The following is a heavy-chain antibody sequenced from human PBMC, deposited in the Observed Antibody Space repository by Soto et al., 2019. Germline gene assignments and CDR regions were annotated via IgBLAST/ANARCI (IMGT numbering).Heavy chain of an antibody. V-gene: IGHV1-3*01. CDR3: ARDSRYCTNGVCPPLNWFDP. Sequence: GAAVTVSCKSSGYTITSCAMHCVRQAHGQRLEWMGWINAGNGNTKYSQKFQGRVTITRDTSASTAYMELSSLRSEDTAVYYCARDSRYCTNGVCPPLNWFDPWGQATLVTVSP. CDR1: GYTITSCA. J-gene: IGHJ5*02. CDR2: INAGNGNT. D-gene: IGHD2-8*01.